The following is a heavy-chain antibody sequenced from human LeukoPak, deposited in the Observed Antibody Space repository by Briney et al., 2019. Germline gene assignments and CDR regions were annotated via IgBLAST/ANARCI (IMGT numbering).Heavy chain of an antibody. CDR1: GFTFSSNS. CDR2: ISTSGSTI. CDR3: ARDHYGSGTTFDY. Sequence: PGGSLRLSCAAPGFTFSSNSMNWVRQAPGKGLEWVSYISTSGSTIYYADSVKGRFTISRDNAKNSLYLQMNSLRDEDTAVYYCARDHYGSGTTFDYWGQGTLVTVSS. J-gene: IGHJ4*02. D-gene: IGHD3-10*01. V-gene: IGHV3-48*02.